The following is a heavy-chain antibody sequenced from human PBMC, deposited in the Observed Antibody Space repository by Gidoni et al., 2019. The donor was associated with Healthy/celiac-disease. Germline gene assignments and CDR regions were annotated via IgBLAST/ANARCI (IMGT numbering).Heavy chain of an antibody. CDR3: ARQETRGGDRRFDP. D-gene: IGHD2-21*02. CDR1: GCTFSTYA. Sequence: QVQLVQSGAAVKKPGSSLKFSCKASGCTFSTYAFSWVRQAPGQGLEWMGGIIPIFGKANYAKKFQGRVTITADESTSTAYMELSSLRSEDTAVYYCARQETRGGDRRFDPWGQGTLVTVSS. V-gene: IGHV1-69*01. CDR2: IIPIFGKA. J-gene: IGHJ5*02.